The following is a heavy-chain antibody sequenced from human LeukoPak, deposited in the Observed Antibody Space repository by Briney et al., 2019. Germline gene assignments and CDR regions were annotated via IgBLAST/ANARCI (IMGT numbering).Heavy chain of an antibody. Sequence: GGSLRLSCAASGFTFSSYSMNWVRQAPGKGLEWVSAISGSGGRGTTYYADSAKGRFTISRDNAKNTLYLQMNSLRAEDTAVYYCAKDHRDKGSSWPYYFDYWGQGTLVTVSS. V-gene: IGHV3-23*01. D-gene: IGHD6-13*01. CDR2: ISGSGGRGTT. CDR1: GFTFSSYS. J-gene: IGHJ4*02. CDR3: AKDHRDKGSSWPYYFDY.